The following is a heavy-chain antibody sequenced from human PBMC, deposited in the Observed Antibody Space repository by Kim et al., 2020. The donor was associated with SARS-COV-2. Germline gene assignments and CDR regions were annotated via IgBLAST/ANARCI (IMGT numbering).Heavy chain of an antibody. V-gene: IGHV3-30*01. J-gene: IGHJ4*02. D-gene: IGHD4-17*01. CDR3: TRERDYGGIFDY. Sequence: AESMKSRFTIPRDKCKNTVYLQMNSLRPEDKSVYFCTRERDYGGIFDYWGQRTLVAVSS.